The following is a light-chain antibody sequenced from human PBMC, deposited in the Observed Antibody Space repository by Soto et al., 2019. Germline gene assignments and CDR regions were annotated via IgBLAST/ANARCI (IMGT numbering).Light chain of an antibody. J-gene: IGKJ2*01. Sequence: DLRMTQSPTSLSASVGDSVTISCRASQTISFYLSWYQQKPGKAPKLLIYSASAVQSGVPPRFSGSGSGTDFTLAISGLQPEDSAVYYCQQSFSTPLTFGQGTKVEIK. V-gene: IGKV1-39*01. CDR1: QTISFY. CDR3: QQSFSTPLT. CDR2: SAS.